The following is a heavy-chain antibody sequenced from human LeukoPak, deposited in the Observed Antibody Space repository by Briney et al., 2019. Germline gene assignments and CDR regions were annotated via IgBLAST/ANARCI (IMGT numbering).Heavy chain of an antibody. CDR3: ARCRRSSLRVTGRNWFDP. Sequence: ASVRVSCKASGYTFTSYDINWVRQATGQGLEWMGWMNPNSGNTGYAQKFQGRVTMTRNTSISTAYMELSSLRSEDTAVYYCARCRRSSLRVTGRNWFDPWGQGTLVTVSS. J-gene: IGHJ5*02. D-gene: IGHD3-10*01. V-gene: IGHV1-8*01. CDR2: MNPNSGNT. CDR1: GYTFTSYD.